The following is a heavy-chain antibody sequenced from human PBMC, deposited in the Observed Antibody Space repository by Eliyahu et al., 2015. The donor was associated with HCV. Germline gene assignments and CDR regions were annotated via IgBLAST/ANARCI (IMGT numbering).Heavy chain of an antibody. CDR2: IKSKSIGGTT. CDR1: GFTFXNVW. V-gene: IGHV3-15*05. J-gene: IGHJ4*02. D-gene: IGHD3-3*01. CDR3: STSGGISGVAMVD. Sequence: EVQVVESGGGLVKPGGSLRLSXXASGFTFXNVWMNWVRQAPGKGLGWVGRIKSKSIGGTTEYAAPVKGRFTISRDDSKNTLYLQMNSLRTEDTAVYYCSTSGGISGVAMVDWGQGTLVTVSS.